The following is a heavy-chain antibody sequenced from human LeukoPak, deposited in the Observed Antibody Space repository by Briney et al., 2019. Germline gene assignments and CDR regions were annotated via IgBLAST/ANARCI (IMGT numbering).Heavy chain of an antibody. CDR3: ARVGVSSGWYDNYWYFDL. CDR1: GYTFTTYY. Sequence: ASVKVSCKASGYTFTTYYMHWVRQAPGQGLEWMGIINPSGGSTTYAQNFQGRVTMARDTSTSAVYMEVSSLRSEDTAVYYCARVGVSSGWYDNYWYFDLWGRGTLVTVSS. J-gene: IGHJ2*01. V-gene: IGHV1-46*01. D-gene: IGHD6-19*01. CDR2: INPSGGST.